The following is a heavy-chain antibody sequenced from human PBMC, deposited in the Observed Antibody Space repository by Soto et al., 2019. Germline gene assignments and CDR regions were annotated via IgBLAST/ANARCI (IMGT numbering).Heavy chain of an antibody. CDR3: ARVLGYCSSTSCSHMDV. CDR2: IYYSGRT. D-gene: IGHD2-2*01. V-gene: IGHV4-31*03. Sequence: QVQLQEPGPGLVKPSQTLSLTCTVSGGSISSGGYYWSWIRQHPGKALEWIGYIYYSGRTYYNPSLKSRVTISVDTSKNQFSLKLSSVTAADTAVYYCARVLGYCSSTSCSHMDVWGKGTTVTVSS. CDR1: GGSISSGGYY. J-gene: IGHJ6*03.